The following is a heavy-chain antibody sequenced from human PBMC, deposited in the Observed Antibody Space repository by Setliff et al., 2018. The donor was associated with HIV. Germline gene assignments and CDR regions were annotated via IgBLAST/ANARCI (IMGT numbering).Heavy chain of an antibody. Sequence: PSETLSLTCTVSGGSISSYYWSWIRQPPGKGLEWIGYIYYSGATNYNPPLKSRVTISVDTSKNQFSLKLSSVTAADTAIYYCARQVSIPGVAITPVDYWGQGALVTVSS. J-gene: IGHJ4*02. V-gene: IGHV4-59*08. CDR3: ARQVSIPGVAITPVDY. D-gene: IGHD5-12*01. CDR1: GGSISSYY. CDR2: IYYSGAT.